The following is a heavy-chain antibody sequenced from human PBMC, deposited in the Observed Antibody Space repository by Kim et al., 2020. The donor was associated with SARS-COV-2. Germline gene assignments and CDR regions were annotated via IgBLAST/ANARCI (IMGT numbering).Heavy chain of an antibody. D-gene: IGHD4-17*01. CDR1: GFTFSRYA. Sequence: LSLTCAASGFTFSRYAMSWVRQAPGKGLGWGSAISGSGSRTYFGDSVRGRFSISRANSTNSLYLQMKSLRAEYTAIFYCAKDSGNEYGDQLEYLGQGTPVTLSS. J-gene: IGHJ4*02. CDR3: AKDSGNEYGDQLEY. CDR2: ISGSGSRT. V-gene: IGHV3-23*01.